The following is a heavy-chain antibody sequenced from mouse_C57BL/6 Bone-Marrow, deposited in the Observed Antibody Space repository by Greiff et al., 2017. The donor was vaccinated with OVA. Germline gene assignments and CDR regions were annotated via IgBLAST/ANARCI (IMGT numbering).Heavy chain of an antibody. D-gene: IGHD2-5*01. CDR3: ARDYSNYEGAY. CDR2: ISDGGSYT. J-gene: IGHJ3*01. Sequence: EVQRVESGGGLVKPGGSLKLSCAASGFTFSSYAMSWVRQTPEKRLEWVATISDGGSYTYYPDNVKGRFTISRDNAKNNLYLQMSHLKSEDTAMYYCARDYSNYEGAYWGQGTLVTVSA. V-gene: IGHV5-4*01. CDR1: GFTFSSYA.